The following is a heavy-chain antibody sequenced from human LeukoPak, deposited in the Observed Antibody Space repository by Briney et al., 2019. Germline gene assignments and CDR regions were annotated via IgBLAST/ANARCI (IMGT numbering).Heavy chain of an antibody. CDR1: GFTFTTYW. Sequence: GGSLRLSCAASGFTFTTYWMSWVRQTPEKGLEWVANIKEVGSRDYYVDSVKGRFTISRDNAKNLLYLQMKSLRAEDTATYYCARDGGGYDSWGQGTLVTVSS. CDR2: IKEVGSRD. D-gene: IGHD5-24*01. J-gene: IGHJ5*01. V-gene: IGHV3-7*01. CDR3: ARDGGGYDS.